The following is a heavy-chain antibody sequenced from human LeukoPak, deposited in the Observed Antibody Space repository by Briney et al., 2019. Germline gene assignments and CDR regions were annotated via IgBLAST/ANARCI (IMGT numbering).Heavy chain of an antibody. Sequence: KPSETLSLTCTVSGGSISSYYWSWIRQPPGKGLEWIGYIYYSGSTYYNPSLKSRVTISVDTSKNQFSLKLSSVTAADTAVYYCARDVLIAAAVTGYFQHWGQGTLVTVSS. CDR1: GGSISSYY. D-gene: IGHD6-13*01. CDR3: ARDVLIAAAVTGYFQH. CDR2: IYYSGST. V-gene: IGHV4-59*12. J-gene: IGHJ1*01.